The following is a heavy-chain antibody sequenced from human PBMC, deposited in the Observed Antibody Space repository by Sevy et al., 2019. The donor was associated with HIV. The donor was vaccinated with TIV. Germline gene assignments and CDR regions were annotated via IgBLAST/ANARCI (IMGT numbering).Heavy chain of an antibody. CDR1: GGSISSSSYY. J-gene: IGHJ4*02. CDR2: IYYSGST. V-gene: IGHV4-39*01. Sequence: SETLSLTCTVSGGSISSSSYYWGWIRQPPGKGLEWLGSIYYSGSTYYNPSLKSRVTISVDTSKNQFSLKLSSVTAADTAVYYCAREEGIFWSGYYHFDYWGQGTLVTVSS. CDR3: AREEGIFWSGYYHFDY. D-gene: IGHD3-3*01.